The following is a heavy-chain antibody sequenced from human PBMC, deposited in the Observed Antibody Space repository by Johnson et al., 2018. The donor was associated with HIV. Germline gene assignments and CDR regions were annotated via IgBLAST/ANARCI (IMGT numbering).Heavy chain of an antibody. CDR3: ARGGLGYQNIHDPFDV. J-gene: IGHJ3*01. Sequence: QVQLVESGGGEVQPGRSLRLSCAASGFTFSGYGMHWVRQAPGKGLEWVAVISYDGSNKYYADSVKGRFTISRDNSKNTLYLQMNSLRAEDTALYYCARGGLGYQNIHDPFDVWGQGTMVTVSS. CDR2: ISYDGSNK. CDR1: GFTFSGYG. V-gene: IGHV3-30*03. D-gene: IGHD3-16*02.